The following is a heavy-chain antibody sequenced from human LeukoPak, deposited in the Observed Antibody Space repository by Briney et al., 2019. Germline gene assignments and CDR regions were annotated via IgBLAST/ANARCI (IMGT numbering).Heavy chain of an antibody. CDR3: ARDHSPFTYYYDSSGYYLDY. D-gene: IGHD3-22*01. Sequence: PGGSLRLSCAASGFTFRSYEMNWVRQAPGKGLEWVSYISSSGNTIYYADSVKGRFTISRDNAKNSLYLQMNNLRAEDTAVYYCARDHSPFTYYYDSSGYYLDYWGQGTLVTVSS. CDR1: GFTFRSYE. CDR2: ISSSGNTI. V-gene: IGHV3-48*03. J-gene: IGHJ4*02.